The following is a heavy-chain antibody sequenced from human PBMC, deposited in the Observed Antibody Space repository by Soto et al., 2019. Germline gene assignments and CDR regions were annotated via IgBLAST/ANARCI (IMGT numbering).Heavy chain of an antibody. D-gene: IGHD7-27*01. V-gene: IGHV3-33*06. CDR3: AKEALTGGAFDI. Sequence: GGSLRLSCAASGFTFSSYGMHWVRQAPGKGLEWVAVIWYDGSNKYYADSVKGRFTISRDNSKNTLYLQMNSLRAEDTAVYYCAKEALTGGAFDIWGQGTMVTVSS. CDR1: GFTFSSYG. J-gene: IGHJ3*02. CDR2: IWYDGSNK.